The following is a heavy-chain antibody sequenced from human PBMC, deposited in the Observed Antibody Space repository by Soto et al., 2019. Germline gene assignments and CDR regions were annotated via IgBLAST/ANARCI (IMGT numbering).Heavy chain of an antibody. Sequence: SVKVSCKASGGTFSSYAISWVRQAPGQGLEWMGGIIPIFGTANYAQKFQGRVTITADESTSTAYMELSSLRSEDTAVYYCARDRPIAAAGNWFDPWGQGTLVTVSS. CDR1: GGTFSSYA. CDR2: IIPIFGTA. CDR3: ARDRPIAAAGNWFDP. V-gene: IGHV1-69*13. J-gene: IGHJ5*02. D-gene: IGHD6-13*01.